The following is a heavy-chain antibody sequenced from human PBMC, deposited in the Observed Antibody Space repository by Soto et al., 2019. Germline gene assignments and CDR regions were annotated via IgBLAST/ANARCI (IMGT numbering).Heavy chain of an antibody. CDR3: ARSPDSSGWVDY. V-gene: IGHV4-34*01. CDR1: GGSFSTYF. J-gene: IGHJ4*02. Sequence: QVQLQQWGAGLLKPSEPLSLTCAVYGGSFSTYFWTWIRQPPGKGLEWIGEINHSGSTNYNPSLMTRLTISIDTSMHQFSLRLRAVTAADTAVYYCARSPDSSGWVDYWGQGTLITVSS. D-gene: IGHD3-22*01. CDR2: INHSGST.